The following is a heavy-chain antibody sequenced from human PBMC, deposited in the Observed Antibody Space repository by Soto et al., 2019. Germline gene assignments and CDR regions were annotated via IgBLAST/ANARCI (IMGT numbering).Heavy chain of an antibody. CDR1: GFTFSIDW. CDR3: VRLNYRDDI. V-gene: IGHV3-74*01. D-gene: IGHD1-7*01. Sequence: EVQLVESGGGLVQPGGSLRLSCAASGFTFSIDWMHWVRQVPGKGLVWVSRINENGGYRNYAASVEGRFTISRDNAKNTLYLQMNSLGVEDTAVYYCVRLNYRDDIWGQGTMVTVSS. J-gene: IGHJ3*02. CDR2: INENGGYR.